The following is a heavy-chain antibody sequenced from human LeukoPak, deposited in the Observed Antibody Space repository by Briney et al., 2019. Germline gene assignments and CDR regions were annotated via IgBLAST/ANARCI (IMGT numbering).Heavy chain of an antibody. J-gene: IGHJ3*02. Sequence: PGGSLRLSCAASGFTFSSYGMSWVRQAPGKGLEWVSAISGSGGSTYYADSVKGRFTISRDNAKNSLYLQMNSLRAEDTAVYYCARDMNSGSYYLVAFDIWGQGTMVTVSS. CDR2: ISGSGGST. V-gene: IGHV3-23*01. D-gene: IGHD1-26*01. CDR1: GFTFSSYG. CDR3: ARDMNSGSYYLVAFDI.